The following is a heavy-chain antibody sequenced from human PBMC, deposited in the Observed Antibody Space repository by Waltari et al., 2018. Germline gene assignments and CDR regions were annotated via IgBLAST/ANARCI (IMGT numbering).Heavy chain of an antibody. J-gene: IGHJ3*02. CDR2: INHSGST. D-gene: IGHD3-16*02. Sequence: QVQLQQWGAGLLKPSETLSLTCAVYGGSFSGYYWSWIRQPPGKGLEWIGEINHSGSTNSNPSLKSRVTMSVDTSKNQFSLKLSSVTAADTAVYYCARDPYYDYLWGSYRYSAFDIWGQGTMVTVSS. CDR3: ARDPYYDYLWGSYRYSAFDI. CDR1: GGSFSGYY. V-gene: IGHV4-34*01.